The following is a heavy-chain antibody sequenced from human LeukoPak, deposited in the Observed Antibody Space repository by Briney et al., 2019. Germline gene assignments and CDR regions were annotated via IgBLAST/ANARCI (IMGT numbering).Heavy chain of an antibody. CDR2: INHSGST. V-gene: IGHV4-34*01. J-gene: IGHJ4*02. CDR3: AKGMNLNY. Sequence: SETLSLTCDVYGGSFSGYYWSWIRQPPGKGLEWIGEINHSGSTNYNPSLKSRVTISVDTSKNQFSLKLSSVTAADTAVYYCAKGMNLNYWGQGTLVTVSS. CDR1: GGSFSGYY.